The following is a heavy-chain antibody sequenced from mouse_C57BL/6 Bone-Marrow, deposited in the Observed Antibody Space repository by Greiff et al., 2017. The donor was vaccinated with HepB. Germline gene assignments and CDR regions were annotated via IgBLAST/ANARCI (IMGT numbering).Heavy chain of an antibody. CDR2: ISDGGSYT. J-gene: IGHJ4*01. CDR3: ARGDSSGYLGYYYAMDY. CDR1: GFTFSSYA. V-gene: IGHV5-4*03. D-gene: IGHD3-2*02. Sequence: EVKLMESGGGLVKPGGSLKLSCAASGFTFSSYAMSWVRQTPEKRLEWVATISDGGSYTYYPDNVKGRFTISRDNAKNNLYLQMSHLKSEDTAMYYCARGDSSGYLGYYYAMDYWGQGTSVTVSS.